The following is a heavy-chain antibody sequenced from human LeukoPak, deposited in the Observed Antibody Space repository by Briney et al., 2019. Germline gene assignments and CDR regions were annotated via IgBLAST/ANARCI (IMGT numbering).Heavy chain of an antibody. CDR3: ARGRGLGVVSPYFDY. Sequence: GGSLRLSCAASGFTFSGYWMSWVRQAPGNGLERVSVIYGDGRTSHSASVRGRFTISRDNSKNIVSLQMNNLRAEDTAVYYCARGRGLGVVSPYFDYWGQGTLVTVSS. J-gene: IGHJ4*02. D-gene: IGHD3-3*01. CDR1: GFTFSGYW. CDR2: IYGDGRT. V-gene: IGHV3-53*01.